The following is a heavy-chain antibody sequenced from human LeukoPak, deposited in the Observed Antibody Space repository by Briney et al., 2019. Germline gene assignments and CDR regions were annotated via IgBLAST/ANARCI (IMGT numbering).Heavy chain of an antibody. J-gene: IGHJ3*02. CDR1: GYTFTIYY. CDR2: INPSGGST. CDR3: AREMAGPDAFDI. D-gene: IGHD5-24*01. Sequence: ASVQVSCKASGYTFTIYYMHWVRQAPGQGLEWMGIINPSGGSTSYAQKFQGRVTMTRDTSTSTVYMELSSLRSEDTAVYYCAREMAGPDAFDIWGQGTMVTVSS. V-gene: IGHV1-46*01.